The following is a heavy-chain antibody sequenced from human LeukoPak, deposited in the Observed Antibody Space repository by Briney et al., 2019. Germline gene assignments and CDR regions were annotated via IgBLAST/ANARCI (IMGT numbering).Heavy chain of an antibody. CDR2: IYSGGST. CDR1: GFTVSSNY. D-gene: IGHD1-20*01. Sequence: GGSLRLSCAASGFTVSSNYMSWVRQAPGKGLEWVSVIYSGGSTYYADSVKGRFTTSRDNSKNTLYLQMNSLRAEDTAVYYCARVTVNDAFDIWGQGTMVTVSS. V-gene: IGHV3-53*01. J-gene: IGHJ3*02. CDR3: ARVTVNDAFDI.